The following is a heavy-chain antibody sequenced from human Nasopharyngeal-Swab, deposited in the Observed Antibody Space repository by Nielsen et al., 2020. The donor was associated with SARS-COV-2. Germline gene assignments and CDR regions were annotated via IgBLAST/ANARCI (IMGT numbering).Heavy chain of an antibody. CDR1: GFTFSSYA. D-gene: IGHD1-26*01. CDR2: ISYDGSNK. J-gene: IGHJ4*02. V-gene: IGHV3-30-3*01. CDR3: ARPHSGSYYSYFDY. Sequence: GGSLRLSCAASGFTFSSYAMHWVRQAPGKGLEWVAVISYDGSNKYYADSAKGRFTISRDNSKNTLYLQMNSLRAEDTAVYYCARPHSGSYYSYFDYWGQGTLVTVSS.